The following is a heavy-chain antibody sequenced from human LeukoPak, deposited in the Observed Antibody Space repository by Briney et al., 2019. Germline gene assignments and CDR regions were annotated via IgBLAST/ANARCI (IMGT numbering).Heavy chain of an antibody. J-gene: IGHJ4*02. D-gene: IGHD3-10*01. CDR2: IKKDGSEK. CDR3: ARDSTSGSYYTPRN. Sequence: GGSLRLSCAASGFTFSSYWMSWVRQAPGKGLEWVANIKKDGSEKYYVDSVEGRFTISRDNAKTSLYLQMNSLRAEDTAVYYCARDSTSGSYYTPRNWGQGTLVTVSS. V-gene: IGHV3-7*01. CDR1: GFTFSSYW.